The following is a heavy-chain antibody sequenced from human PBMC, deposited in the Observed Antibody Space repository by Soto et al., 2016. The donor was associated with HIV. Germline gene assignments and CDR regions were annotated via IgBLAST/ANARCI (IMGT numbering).Heavy chain of an antibody. D-gene: IGHD3-10*01. CDR2: IIPIFGTA. J-gene: IGHJ3*02. Sequence: QVQLVQSGAEMKKPGSSVKVSCKASGGTFSRYGISWVRQAPGKGLEWMGIIIPIFGTANYAQKFQGRVTITADESTSTAYMELSSLRSEDTAVYYCARDSPGADAFDIWGQGTMVTVSS. CDR1: GGTFSRYG. V-gene: IGHV1-69*13. CDR3: ARDSPGADAFDI.